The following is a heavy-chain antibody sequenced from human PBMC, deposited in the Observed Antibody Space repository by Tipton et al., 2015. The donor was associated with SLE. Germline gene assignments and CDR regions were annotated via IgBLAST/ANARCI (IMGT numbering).Heavy chain of an antibody. Sequence: SGFTFSSYGMHWVRQAPGKGLEWVAVIWYDGSNKYYADSVKGRFTISRDNSKNTLYLQMNSLRAEDTAVYYCAKAHRNIGGGTYGMDVWGQGTTVIVSS. CDR3: AKAHRNIGGGTYGMDV. D-gene: IGHD2-15*01. CDR1: GFTFSSYG. CDR2: IWYDGSNK. J-gene: IGHJ6*02. V-gene: IGHV3-33*06.